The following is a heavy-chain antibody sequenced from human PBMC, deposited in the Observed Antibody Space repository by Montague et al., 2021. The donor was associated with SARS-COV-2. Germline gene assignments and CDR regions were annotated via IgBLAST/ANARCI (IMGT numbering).Heavy chain of an antibody. D-gene: IGHD4-11*01. CDR1: GGSISSSSYY. Sequence: SETLSLTCTVSGGSISSSSYYWGWIRQPPGKGLEWIGSIYYSGSTYYNPSLKSRVTISVDTSKNQFSLKLSSVTAADTAVYYCARQDPYSKQKFYYYYYMDDWGKGTTVTVSS. J-gene: IGHJ6*03. CDR3: ARQDPYSKQKFYYYYYMDD. V-gene: IGHV4-39*01. CDR2: IYYSGST.